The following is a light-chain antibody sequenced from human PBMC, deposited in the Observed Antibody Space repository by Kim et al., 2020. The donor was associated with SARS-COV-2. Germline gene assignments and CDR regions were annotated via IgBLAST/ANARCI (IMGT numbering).Light chain of an antibody. V-gene: IGLV3-9*01. J-gene: IGLJ2*01. Sequence: SVALGQTATITCGGDNIENKNVHWYQQKTGQAPVLVIYRDINRPSGIPERFSGSNSGNAATLTISRAQAGDEADYFCQVWDRTTVFGGGTQLTVL. CDR3: QVWDRTTV. CDR1: NIENKN. CDR2: RDI.